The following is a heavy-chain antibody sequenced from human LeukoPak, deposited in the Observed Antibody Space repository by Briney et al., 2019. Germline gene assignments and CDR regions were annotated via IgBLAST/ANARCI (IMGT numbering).Heavy chain of an antibody. Sequence: PGGSLRLSCAASGFTFGDYSMHWVRQAPGKGLEWVSSISSGSSYIYYTDSVRGRFTISRDNAKSSLYLQVNSLRVEDTAVYYCARGPTSIGGAGKGHFDSWGPGTLVTVSS. CDR2: ISSGSSYI. CDR1: GFTFGDYS. CDR3: ARGPTSIGGAGKGHFDS. D-gene: IGHD6-13*01. V-gene: IGHV3-21*01. J-gene: IGHJ4*02.